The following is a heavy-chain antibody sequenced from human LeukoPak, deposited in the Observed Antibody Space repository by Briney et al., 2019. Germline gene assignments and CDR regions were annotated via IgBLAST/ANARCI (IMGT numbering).Heavy chain of an antibody. CDR1: GFTFSSYA. D-gene: IGHD3-22*01. CDR2: ITGSGGST. Sequence: GGSLRLSCAASGFTFSSYAMSWVRQAPGKGLEWVSGITGSGGSTYYADSVKGRFTISRDNSKNTLYLQMNSLRAEDTAVYYCAKGRSEDYYESSGYWGQGTLVTVSS. V-gene: IGHV3-23*01. J-gene: IGHJ4*02. CDR3: AKGRSEDYYESSGY.